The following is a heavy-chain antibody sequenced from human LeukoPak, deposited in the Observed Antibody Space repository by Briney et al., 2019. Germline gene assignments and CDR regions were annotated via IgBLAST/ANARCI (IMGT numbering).Heavy chain of an antibody. CDR3: VRSVAVAAWFDP. J-gene: IGHJ5*02. CDR1: GGSISSYY. V-gene: IGHV4-59*01. Sequence: SETLSLTCTVSGGSISSYYWSWIRQPPGKGLEWIGYIYYSGSTNYNPSLKSRVTISVDTSKNQFSLKLSSVTAADTAVYYCVRSVAVAAWFDPWGQGTLVTVSS. CDR2: IYYSGST. D-gene: IGHD6-19*01.